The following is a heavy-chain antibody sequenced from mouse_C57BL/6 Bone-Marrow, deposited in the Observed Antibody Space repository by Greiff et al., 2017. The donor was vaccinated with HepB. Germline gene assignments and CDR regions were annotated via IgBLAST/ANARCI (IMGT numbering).Heavy chain of an antibody. CDR3: ARERDYYGSSSFFDY. J-gene: IGHJ2*01. Sequence: EVMLVESEGGLVQPGRSMKLSCTASGFTFSDYYMAWVRQVPEKGLEWVANINYDGSSTYYLDSLKSRFIISRDNAKNILYLQMSSLKSEDTATYYCARERDYYGSSSFFDYWGQGTTLTVSS. D-gene: IGHD1-1*01. CDR2: INYDGSST. V-gene: IGHV5-16*01. CDR1: GFTFSDYY.